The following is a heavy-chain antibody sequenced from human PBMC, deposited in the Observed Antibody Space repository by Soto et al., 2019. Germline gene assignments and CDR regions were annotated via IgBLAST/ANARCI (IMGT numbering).Heavy chain of an antibody. D-gene: IGHD6-13*01. V-gene: IGHV4-34*02. Sequence: QVQLQHWGAGLLKPSETLSLTCAFSGGSFSDYYWVLIRQPPGNGLEWIGEISHSGVTNFNPSLTSRVPISIATSNNHFALKLRSVTAADTAVYYCARGRKGYSSTWYVDWGQGTLVTVSS. J-gene: IGHJ4*02. CDR1: GGSFSDYY. CDR2: ISHSGVT. CDR3: ARGRKGYSSTWYVD.